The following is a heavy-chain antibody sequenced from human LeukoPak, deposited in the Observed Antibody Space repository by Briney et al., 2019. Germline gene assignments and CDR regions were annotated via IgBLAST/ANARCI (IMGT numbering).Heavy chain of an antibody. Sequence: ASVKVSCKASGGTFSSYAITWVRQAPGQGLEWMGGIIPIFGTANYAQKFQGRVTITADESTSTAYMELSSLRSEDMAVYYCARVGYYYDSSGYVLWGQGTLVTVSS. J-gene: IGHJ4*02. D-gene: IGHD3-22*01. CDR2: IIPIFGTA. V-gene: IGHV1-69*13. CDR1: GGTFSSYA. CDR3: ARVGYYYDSSGYVL.